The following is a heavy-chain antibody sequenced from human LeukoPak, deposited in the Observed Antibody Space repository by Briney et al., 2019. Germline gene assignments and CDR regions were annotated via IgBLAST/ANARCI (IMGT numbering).Heavy chain of an antibody. Sequence: QPGGSLRLSCVASGDTLIGYGMNWVRQAPGKGLEWILSISSSTTTTYYADSVRGRFTISRDSAKNSLYLHMNSLRAEDTAIYYCARGYSNPPLEYWGQGTPVTVSS. CDR2: ISSSTTTT. J-gene: IGHJ4*02. CDR3: ARGYSNPPLEY. CDR1: GDTLIGYG. V-gene: IGHV3-48*01. D-gene: IGHD4-11*01.